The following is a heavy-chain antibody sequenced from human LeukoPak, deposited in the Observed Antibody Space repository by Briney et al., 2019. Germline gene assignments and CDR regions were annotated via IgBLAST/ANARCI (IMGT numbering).Heavy chain of an antibody. D-gene: IGHD2-15*01. CDR3: AKSGLNRFDY. Sequence: TGGSLRLSCAASGFTVSSNYMSWVRQAPGKGLEWVSTFSGSGGNTYYADSVKGRFTISRDNSKNTLYLQMNSLRAEDTAVYYCAKSGLNRFDYWGQGTLVTVSS. CDR1: GFTVSSNY. J-gene: IGHJ4*02. CDR2: FSGSGGNT. V-gene: IGHV3-23*01.